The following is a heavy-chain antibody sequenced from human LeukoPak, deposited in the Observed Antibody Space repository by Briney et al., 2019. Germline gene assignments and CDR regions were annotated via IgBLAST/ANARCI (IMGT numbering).Heavy chain of an antibody. CDR1: GFSFTNAW. D-gene: IGHD5-18*01. J-gene: IGHJ6*02. CDR3: AGRHSYGLGWYYYYGMDV. V-gene: IGHV3-7*01. Sequence: GGSLRLSCEASGFSFTNAWMNWVRLAPGKGLEWVANIKQDGSEKYYVDSVKGRFTISRDNAKNSLYLQMNSLRAEDTAVYYCAGRHSYGLGWYYYYGMDVWGQGTTVTVSS. CDR2: IKQDGSEK.